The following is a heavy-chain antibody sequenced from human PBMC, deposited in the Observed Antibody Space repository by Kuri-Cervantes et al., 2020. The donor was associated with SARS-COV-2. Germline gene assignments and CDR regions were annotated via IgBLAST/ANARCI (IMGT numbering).Heavy chain of an antibody. CDR3: AKVNRMYTIFGVVTALDY. J-gene: IGHJ4*02. Sequence: GESLKISCAASGFTFSSYWMSWVRQAPGKGLEWVANIKQDGSEKYYVDSVKGRFTISRDNSKNTLYLQMNSLRAEDTAVYYCAKVNRMYTIFGVVTALDYWGQGTLVTVSS. CDR1: GFTFSSYW. CDR2: IKQDGSEK. D-gene: IGHD3-3*01. V-gene: IGHV3-7*03.